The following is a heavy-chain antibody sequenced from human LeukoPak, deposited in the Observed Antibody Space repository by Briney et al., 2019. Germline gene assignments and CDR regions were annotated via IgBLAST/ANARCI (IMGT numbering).Heavy chain of an antibody. CDR3: ARRYCTPSSCYSDY. D-gene: IGHD2-8*01. CDR2: ISSSSSYI. Sequence: PGGSLRLSCAASGFTFSSYSMNWVRQAPGKGLEWVSSISSSSSYIYYADSVKGRFTISRDNAKNSLYLQMNSLRDEDTAVYFCARRYCTPSSCYSDYWGQGALVTVSS. V-gene: IGHV3-21*04. J-gene: IGHJ4*02. CDR1: GFTFSSYS.